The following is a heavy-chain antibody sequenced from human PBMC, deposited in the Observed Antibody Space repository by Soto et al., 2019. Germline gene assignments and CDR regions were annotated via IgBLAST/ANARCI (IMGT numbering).Heavy chain of an antibody. CDR1: GFTFSKAW. D-gene: IGHD2-2*01. J-gene: IGHJ4*02. CDR2: VKGKGDGGTT. CDR3: GTSFSYQLDY. Sequence: EVKVVESGGGLVKPGESLRLSCAASGFTFSKAWMNWVRQAPGKGLEWVGRVKGKGDGGTTDYAAPVSGRFIVSRDDSKNTLYLHMYSLKTEDTAVYYCGTSFSYQLDYWGQGTLVTVSS. V-gene: IGHV3-15*07.